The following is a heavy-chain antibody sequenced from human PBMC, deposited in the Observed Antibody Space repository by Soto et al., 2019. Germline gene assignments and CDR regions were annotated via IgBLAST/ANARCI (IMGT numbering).Heavy chain of an antibody. CDR2: IYYSGST. CDR1: GGSISSGGYY. J-gene: IGHJ6*02. Sequence: LSLTCTVSGGSISSGGYYWSWIRQHPGKGLEWIGYIYYSGSTYYNPSLKSRVTISVDTSKNQFSLKLSSVTAADTAVYYCARDPYNWNPRGMDVWGQGTTVTVSS. CDR3: ARDPYNWNPRGMDV. V-gene: IGHV4-31*03. D-gene: IGHD1-20*01.